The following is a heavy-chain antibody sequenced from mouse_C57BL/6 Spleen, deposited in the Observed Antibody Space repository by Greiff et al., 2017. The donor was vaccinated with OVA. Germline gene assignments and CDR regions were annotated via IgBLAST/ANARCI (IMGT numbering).Heavy chain of an antibody. V-gene: IGHV1-55*01. CDR2: IYPGSGST. CDR1: GYTFTSYW. Sequence: QVQLQQPGAELVKPGASVKMSCKASGYTFTSYWITWVKQRPGQGLEWIGDIYPGSGSTNYNEKFKSKATLTVDTSSSTAYMQLSSLTSEDSAVYYCARDEDYSNPCYFDYWGQGTTLTVSS. J-gene: IGHJ2*01. CDR3: ARDEDYSNPCYFDY. D-gene: IGHD2-5*01.